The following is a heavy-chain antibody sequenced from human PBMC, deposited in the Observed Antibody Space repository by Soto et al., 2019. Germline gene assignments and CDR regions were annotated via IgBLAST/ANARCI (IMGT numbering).Heavy chain of an antibody. CDR2: ISGNGGNT. J-gene: IGHJ6*02. CDR3: AKDTYGMDV. CDR1: GFTFSSYG. V-gene: IGHV3-23*01. Sequence: GGSLRLSCAASGFTFSSYGMNWVRQAPGKGLEWVSAISGNGGNTNYADSVKGRFTISRDNSKNTLYLQMNSLRDEDTAVYYCAKDTYGMDVWGQGTTVTVSS.